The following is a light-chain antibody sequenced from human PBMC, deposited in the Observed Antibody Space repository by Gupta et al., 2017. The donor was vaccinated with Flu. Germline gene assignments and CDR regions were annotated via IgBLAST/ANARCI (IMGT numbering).Light chain of an antibody. CDR2: DDS. Sequence: SYVLTQPPSVSVAPGQTARTTRGGNSIRNGGVHWYQQKPGQAPVVVVYDDSDRPSGIPERFSGSTSGNTATLTISRVEAGDEADYYCHVWDTTSDHYVFGTGTKVTVL. V-gene: IGLV3-21*02. J-gene: IGLJ1*01. CDR1: SIRNGG. CDR3: HVWDTTSDHYV.